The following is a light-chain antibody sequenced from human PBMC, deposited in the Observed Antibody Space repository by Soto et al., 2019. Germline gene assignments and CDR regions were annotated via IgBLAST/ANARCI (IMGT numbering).Light chain of an antibody. Sequence: QYVLSHPASVSWSPGHAITISCTGTSSDVGAFYYVSWYQQHPGKAPKLMISEVSSRPSGVSYRFSGSKSGNTASLTISGLQAEEEADYYCSSYTTTSKAVFGTGTKVTVL. CDR1: SSDVGAFYY. CDR2: EVS. J-gene: IGLJ1*01. CDR3: SSYTTTSKAV. V-gene: IGLV2-14*01.